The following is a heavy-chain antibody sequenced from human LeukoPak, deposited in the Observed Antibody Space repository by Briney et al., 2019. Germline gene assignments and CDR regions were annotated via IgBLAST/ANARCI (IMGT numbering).Heavy chain of an antibody. CDR1: GFTFSSYS. V-gene: IGHV3-21*01. D-gene: IGHD3-22*01. CDR2: ISSSSSYI. J-gene: IGHJ4*02. Sequence: GGSLRLSCAASGFTFSSYSMNWVRQAPGKGLEWVSSISSSSSYIYYADSVKGRFTISRDNAKNSLYLQMNSLRAEDTAVYYCASFELDYYDSRDYFDYWGQGTLVTVSS. CDR3: ASFELDYYDSRDYFDY.